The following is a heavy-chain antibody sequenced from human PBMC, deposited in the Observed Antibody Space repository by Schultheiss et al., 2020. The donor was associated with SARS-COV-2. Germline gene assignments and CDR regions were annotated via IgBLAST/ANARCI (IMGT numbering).Heavy chain of an antibody. CDR2: ISYSGTT. D-gene: IGHD1-26*01. Sequence: SETLSLTCTVSGGSISSYYWSWIRQPPGKGLEWIGYISYSGTTNYNPSLKSRVTISVDTSKNQFSLKLSSVTAADTAVYYCALIVGAYFDYWGQGTLVTVSS. J-gene: IGHJ4*02. V-gene: IGHV4-59*08. CDR1: GGSISSYY. CDR3: ALIVGAYFDY.